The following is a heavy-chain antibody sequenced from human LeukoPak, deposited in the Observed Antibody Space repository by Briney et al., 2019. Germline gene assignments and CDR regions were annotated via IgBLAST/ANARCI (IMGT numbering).Heavy chain of an antibody. CDR1: GYTFTAYY. CDR3: ARDRMGDCASTSSYLAY. Sequence: ASVNVTCKASGYTFTAYYLHCVRQAPGQGLEWMGWMNPNSGDTNYAQKFQGRVTMTRDTSITTAYMELSGLTSDDTAMYYCARDRMGDCASTSSYLAYWGQGALVTVSS. V-gene: IGHV1-2*02. CDR2: MNPNSGDT. J-gene: IGHJ4*02. D-gene: IGHD2-2*01.